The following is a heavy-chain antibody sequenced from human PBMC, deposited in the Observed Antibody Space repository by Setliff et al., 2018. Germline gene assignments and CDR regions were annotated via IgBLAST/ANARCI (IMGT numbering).Heavy chain of an antibody. D-gene: IGHD1-26*01. CDR2: ISIDDDKT. J-gene: IGHJ4*02. CDR3: ARDGVGVGATDFDY. V-gene: IGHV1-18*03. CDR1: GYTFISYD. Sequence: GASVKVSCKASGYTFISYDISWVRQAPGQGLEWMGWISIDDDKTKYAQKFQGRVTMTADTSTRTAYMEVKSLRAEDMGVYYCARDGVGVGATDFDYWGQGTLVTVSS.